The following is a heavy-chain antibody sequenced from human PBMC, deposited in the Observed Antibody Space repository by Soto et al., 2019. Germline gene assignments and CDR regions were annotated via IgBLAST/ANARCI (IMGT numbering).Heavy chain of an antibody. J-gene: IGHJ5*02. V-gene: IGHV4-61*08. Sequence: PSETLSLTCTDAGAARGSGGYFYTWIRQPPGKGLKRIGEINHTGGTHYNPSLKSRVTMSVDTSMNQFTLKLSYLYAADTAIYYSANRITVFGLLIPPFDPWGQGTQVVVTS. CDR1: GAARGSGGYF. CDR2: INHTGGT. D-gene: IGHD3-3*01. CDR3: ANRITVFGLLIPPFDP.